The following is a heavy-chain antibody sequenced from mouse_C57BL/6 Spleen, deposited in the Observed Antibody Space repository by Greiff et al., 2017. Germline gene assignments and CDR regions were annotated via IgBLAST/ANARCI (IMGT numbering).Heavy chain of an antibody. CDR1: GYSFTDYN. CDR2: INPNYGTT. D-gene: IGHD1-1*01. J-gene: IGHJ4*01. CDR3: ARGTTVVASDYYAMDY. V-gene: IGHV1-39*01. Sequence: EVQLQESGPELVKPGASVKISCKASGYSFTDYNMNWVKQSNGKSLEWIGGINPNYGTTSYNQKFKGKATLTVDQSSSTAYMQLNSLTSEDSAVYYCARGTTVVASDYYAMDYWGQGTSVTVSS.